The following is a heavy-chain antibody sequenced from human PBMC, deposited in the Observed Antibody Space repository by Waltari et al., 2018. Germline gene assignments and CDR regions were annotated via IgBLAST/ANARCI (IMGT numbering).Heavy chain of an antibody. J-gene: IGHJ4*01. D-gene: IGHD5-12*01. Sequence: EVQLVDSGVGLVQPGGSLRPSGVASGFSFRNYWMRWARPAPGKGLEAVANIKEDGSTKYYADSVKGRFTVSRDNAKNSLYLQMNGLRVDDTAVYYCARDRGYDTFDYWGLGTLVTVSS. CDR3: ARDRGYDTFDY. V-gene: IGHV3-7*04. CDR1: GFSFRNYW. CDR2: IKEDGSTK.